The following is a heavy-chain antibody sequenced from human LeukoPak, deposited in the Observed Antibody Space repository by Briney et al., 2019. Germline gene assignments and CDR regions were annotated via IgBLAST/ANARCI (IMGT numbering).Heavy chain of an antibody. D-gene: IGHD3-10*01. J-gene: IGHJ4*02. CDR1: GGSISSGNYY. V-gene: IGHV4-61*02. CDR2: ISTSGST. Sequence: KASQTLSLTCTVSGGSISSGNYYWSWIRQPAGKGLEWIGRISTSGSTHYDPSLTNRVIISIDTSKNQFSLRLSSATAADTAVYYCASHQYGSGSYYHGYWGQGTLVTVSP. CDR3: ASHQYGSGSYYHGY.